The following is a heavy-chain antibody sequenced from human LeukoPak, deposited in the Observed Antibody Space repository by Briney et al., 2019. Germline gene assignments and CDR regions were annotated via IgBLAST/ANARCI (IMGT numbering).Heavy chain of an antibody. CDR3: VRDHYDVSGYYPVDFDH. D-gene: IGHD3-22*01. V-gene: IGHV4-34*01. Sequence: SETLSLTCAVYGGSITGYYWSWIRQTPGRGLEWVGEIHYTGATSYNPSLKSRATISTGTSKSQFSLRLSSVTAADTAVYYCVRDHYDVSGYYPVDFDHWGQGTLVTVSS. CDR1: GGSITGYY. J-gene: IGHJ4*02. CDR2: IHYTGAT.